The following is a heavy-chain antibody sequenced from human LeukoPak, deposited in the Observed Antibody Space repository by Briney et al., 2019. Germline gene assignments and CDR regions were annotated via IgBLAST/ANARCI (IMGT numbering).Heavy chain of an antibody. CDR3: ARGVAGTVDYFDY. Sequence: GASVKVSCKASGYTFTSYGISWVRQAPGQGLEWMGGIIPIFGTANYAQKFQGRVTITTDESTSTAYMELSSLRSEDTAVYYCARGVAGTVDYFDYWGQGTLVTVSS. D-gene: IGHD6-19*01. V-gene: IGHV1-69*05. J-gene: IGHJ4*02. CDR2: IIPIFGTA. CDR1: GYTFTSYG.